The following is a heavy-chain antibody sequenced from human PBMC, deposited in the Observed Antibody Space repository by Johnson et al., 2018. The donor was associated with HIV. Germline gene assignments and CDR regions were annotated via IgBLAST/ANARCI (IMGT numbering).Heavy chain of an antibody. CDR2: IGTAGDT. CDR1: GFTFSSYD. Sequence: EQLVESGGDLVQPGGSLRLSCVGSGFTFSSYDMHWVRQATGKGLEWVSAIGTAGDTYYPGSVKGRFTISRENAKNSLYIQMNSLTAGDTAVYYCARGNTFDIWGQGTLVTVSS. J-gene: IGHJ3*02. V-gene: IGHV3-13*01. CDR3: ARGNTFDI.